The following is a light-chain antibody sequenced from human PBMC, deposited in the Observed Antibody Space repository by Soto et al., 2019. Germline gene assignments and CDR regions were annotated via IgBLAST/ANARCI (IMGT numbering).Light chain of an antibody. V-gene: IGKV1-9*01. Sequence: DIQLTQSPSFLSASVGDRVTITCRASQGLSSDLAWYQQKPGKAPKLLIYAASTLQSGVPSRFSGSGSGKQFPLTLSTLQPEDFATYYCQQLNSYPITVGQGTRLEIK. CDR1: QGLSSD. CDR2: AAS. J-gene: IGKJ5*01. CDR3: QQLNSYPIT.